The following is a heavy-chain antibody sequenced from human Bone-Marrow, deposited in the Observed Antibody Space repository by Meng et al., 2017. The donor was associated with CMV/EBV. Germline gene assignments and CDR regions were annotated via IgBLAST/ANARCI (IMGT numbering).Heavy chain of an antibody. D-gene: IGHD6-13*01. CDR1: GFIFSTYG. Sequence: GESLKISCAASGFIFSTYGMHWVRQAPGKGLEWVAFIRSDGTNKYYADSAKGRFTISRDNSKNTPYMQMNSLRAEDTAVYYCAKGDSSSWYGGRSDYWGQGTLVTVSS. J-gene: IGHJ4*02. V-gene: IGHV3-30*02. CDR3: AKGDSSSWYGGRSDY. CDR2: IRSDGTNK.